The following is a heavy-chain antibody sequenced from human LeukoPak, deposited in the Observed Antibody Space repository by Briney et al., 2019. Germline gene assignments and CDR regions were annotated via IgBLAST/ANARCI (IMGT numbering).Heavy chain of an antibody. V-gene: IGHV1-3*03. J-gene: IGHJ4*02. D-gene: IGHD3-3*01. Sequence: GASVKVSCKASGYTFTSYAMHWVRQAPGQRLEWMGWINAGNGNTKYSQEFQGRVTITRDTSASTAYMELSSLRSEDTAVYYCAPLADWDTIFGVDWGQGTLVTVSS. CDR2: INAGNGNT. CDR1: GYTFTSYA. CDR3: APLADWDTIFGVD.